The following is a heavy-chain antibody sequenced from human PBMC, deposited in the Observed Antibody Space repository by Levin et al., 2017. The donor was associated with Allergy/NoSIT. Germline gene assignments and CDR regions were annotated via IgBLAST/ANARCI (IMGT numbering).Heavy chain of an antibody. CDR3: ARWRKDGFDI. J-gene: IGHJ3*02. Sequence: SQTLSLTCAISGDSVSSNSVAWNWIRQSPSRGLEWLGRTYYRSKWYYEYAVSVKSRMTINPDTSKNQFSLQLNSVTPEDTAVYYCARWRKDGFDIWGQGTMVTVSS. CDR1: GDSVSSNSVA. D-gene: IGHD5-12*01. V-gene: IGHV6-1*01. CDR2: TYYRSKWYY.